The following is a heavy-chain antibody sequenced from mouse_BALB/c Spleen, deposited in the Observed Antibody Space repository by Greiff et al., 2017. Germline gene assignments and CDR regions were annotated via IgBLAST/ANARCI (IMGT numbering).Heavy chain of an antibody. CDR3: ARSYRYGYYAMDY. Sequence: EVMLVESGGGLVKPGGSLKLSCAASGFAFSSYDMSWVRQTPEKRLEWVAYISSGGGSTYYPDTVKGRFTISRDNAKNTLYLQMSSLKSEDTAMYYCARSYRYGYYAMDYWGQGTSVTVSS. CDR2: ISSGGGST. V-gene: IGHV5-12-1*01. D-gene: IGHD2-14*01. J-gene: IGHJ4*01. CDR1: GFAFSSYD.